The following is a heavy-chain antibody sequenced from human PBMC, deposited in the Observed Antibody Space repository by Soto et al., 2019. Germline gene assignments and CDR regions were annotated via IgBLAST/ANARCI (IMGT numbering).Heavy chain of an antibody. Sequence: QVQLVQSGAEVKKPGASVKVSCKASGYTFTSYAMHWVRQDPGQRLEWMGWINAGNGNTKYSQKFQGRVTITRDTSASTAYMELSSLRSEDTAVYYCARGLNGYLHYFDYWGQGTLVTVSS. D-gene: IGHD5-18*01. CDR2: INAGNGNT. J-gene: IGHJ4*02. CDR1: GYTFTSYA. CDR3: ARGLNGYLHYFDY. V-gene: IGHV1-3*01.